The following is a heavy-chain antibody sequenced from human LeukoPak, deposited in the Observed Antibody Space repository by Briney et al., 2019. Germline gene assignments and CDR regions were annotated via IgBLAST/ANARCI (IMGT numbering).Heavy chain of an antibody. V-gene: IGHV4-59*01. CDR2: IYYSGST. CDR3: ARGYSSGWYRFDP. CDR1: GGSISSYY. D-gene: IGHD6-19*01. Sequence: PSETLSLTCTVSGGSISSYYWSWIRQPPGKGLEWIGYIYYSGSTNYNPSLKSRVTISVDTSKNHFSLKLSSVTSADTAVYYCARGYSSGWYRFDPWGQGTLVTVSS. J-gene: IGHJ5*02.